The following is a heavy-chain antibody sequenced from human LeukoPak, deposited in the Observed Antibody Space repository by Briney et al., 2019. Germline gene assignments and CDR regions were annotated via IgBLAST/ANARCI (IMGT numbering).Heavy chain of an antibody. Sequence: PSETLSLTCTVPGGSLSSYYWTWIRQPPGKGLECIGYIYYSGSTNYNPSLKSRVTISIDTSKNQFSLKLSSVTAADTAVYYCARDHYGDYVFDYWGQGTLVTVSS. CDR1: GGSLSSYY. D-gene: IGHD4-17*01. V-gene: IGHV4-59*01. CDR2: IYYSGST. CDR3: ARDHYGDYVFDY. J-gene: IGHJ4*02.